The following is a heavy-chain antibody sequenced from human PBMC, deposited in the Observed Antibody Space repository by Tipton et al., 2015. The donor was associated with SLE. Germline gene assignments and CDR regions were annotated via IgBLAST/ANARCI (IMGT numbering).Heavy chain of an antibody. CDR3: ARHAFAVAYPEEEYFQH. J-gene: IGHJ1*01. Sequence: TLSLTCTVSSGSISSYYWSWIRQPPGKGLEWIGYIYYSGSTNYNPSLKSRVTISVDTSKNQFSLKLNSVTAADTAVYYCARHAFAVAYPEEEYFQHWGQGTLVTVSS. V-gene: IGHV4-59*08. CDR1: SGSISSYY. CDR2: IYYSGST. D-gene: IGHD2-21*01.